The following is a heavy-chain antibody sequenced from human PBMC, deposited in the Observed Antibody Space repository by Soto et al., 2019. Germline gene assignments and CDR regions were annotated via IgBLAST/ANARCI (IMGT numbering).Heavy chain of an antibody. V-gene: IGHV3-30*10. CDR1: TLTFPNYA. CDR2: ISYDGNNK. J-gene: IGHJ6*02. CDR3: ARGRDSDV. Sequence: QVQLVESGGGVVQPGTSLRLSCADPTLTFPNYAFHWVRQAPGKGLELVALISYDGNNKYYRDSVKGRFTISRDNSKYTLYLQLNSLRGDETAVYYCARGRDSDVGGQGTTVTVSS.